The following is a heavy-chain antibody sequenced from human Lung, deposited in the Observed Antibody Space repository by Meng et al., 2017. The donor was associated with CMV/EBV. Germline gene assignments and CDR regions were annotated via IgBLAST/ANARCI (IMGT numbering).Heavy chain of an antibody. CDR1: GGSISSSSHY. V-gene: IGHV4-39*01. Sequence: SXTXSLXCTVSGGSISSSSHYWGWIRQPPGKGLEWIATIYYNGGTSYNPSLKSRVTISLDTSKNQFSLKLTSVTPEDTAVYYCARGYDNSLDYWGQGTLVTVSS. CDR3: ARGYDNSLDY. D-gene: IGHD3-22*01. CDR2: IYYNGGT. J-gene: IGHJ4*02.